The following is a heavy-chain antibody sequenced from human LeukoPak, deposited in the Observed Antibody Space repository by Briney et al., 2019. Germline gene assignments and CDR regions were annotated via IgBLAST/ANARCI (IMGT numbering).Heavy chain of an antibody. D-gene: IGHD3-10*01. Sequence: PGGSLRLSCAASGFTVSSNYMSWVRQAPGKGLEWVSAISGSGGSTYYADSVKGRFTISRDNSKNTLYLQMNSLRAEDTAVYYCAKDQGRIRTDDAFDIWGQGTMVTVSS. CDR3: AKDQGRIRTDDAFDI. J-gene: IGHJ3*02. V-gene: IGHV3-23*01. CDR1: GFTVSSNY. CDR2: ISGSGGST.